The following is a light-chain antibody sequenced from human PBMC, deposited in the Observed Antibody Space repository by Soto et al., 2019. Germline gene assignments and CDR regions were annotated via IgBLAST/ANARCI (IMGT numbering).Light chain of an antibody. CDR3: QQYGNYAPYT. J-gene: IGKJ2*01. Sequence: DIPMTQSPSTLSASVGDRVTITCRASQSIGNLLACYQHKQGKAPKLRIYKSSNLASGDPSRFIGSGSGLEFNLNINSLQPDDFASYSYQQYGNYAPYTFGQGTKLDI. CDR1: QSIGNL. CDR2: KSS. V-gene: IGKV1-5*03.